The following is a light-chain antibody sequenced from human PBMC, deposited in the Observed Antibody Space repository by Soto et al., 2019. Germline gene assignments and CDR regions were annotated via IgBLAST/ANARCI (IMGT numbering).Light chain of an antibody. Sequence: EVVLTQSPATLSLSPGERATLSCRASQTLANYLAWYQQRPGQAPRLLIYDASNRATGIPARFSGSGSGTDFTLTISSLEPEGSAVYYCQQRSDSYTFGQGTTLEIK. V-gene: IGKV3-11*01. J-gene: IGKJ2*01. CDR2: DAS. CDR1: QTLANY. CDR3: QQRSDSYT.